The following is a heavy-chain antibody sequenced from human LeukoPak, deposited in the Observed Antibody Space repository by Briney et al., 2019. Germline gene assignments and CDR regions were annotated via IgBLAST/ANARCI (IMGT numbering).Heavy chain of an antibody. CDR1: GGSVSTINSY. CDR2: VYYSGRA. D-gene: IGHD3-9*01. V-gene: IGHV4-39*02. J-gene: IGHJ4*02. CDR3: ARLRKGRYFDYFFEY. Sequence: PSATLSLTCTVSGGSVSTINSYWGWIRQPPGKGLEWIGNVYYSGRANYSPSLRSRVTMSVDTSKNRFSLRMTSVTSADTAVYFCARLRKGRYFDYFFEYWGQGNLVTVSS.